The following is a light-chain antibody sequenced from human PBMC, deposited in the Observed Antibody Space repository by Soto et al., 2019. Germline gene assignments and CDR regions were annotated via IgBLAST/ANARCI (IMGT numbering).Light chain of an antibody. Sequence: EIVMTQSPATLSVSPGERATLSCRASQSVGSNLAWYQQKPGQAPRLLIFGASTRAAGIPARFSGSGSGTEFTLTISSLQSEDFAVYYCQQYSNWPLTFGGGTKVDI. CDR2: GAS. V-gene: IGKV3-15*01. CDR3: QQYSNWPLT. J-gene: IGKJ4*01. CDR1: QSVGSN.